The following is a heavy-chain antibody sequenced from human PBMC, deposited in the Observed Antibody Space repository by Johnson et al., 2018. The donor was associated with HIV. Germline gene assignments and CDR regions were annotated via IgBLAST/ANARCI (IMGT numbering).Heavy chain of an antibody. J-gene: IGHJ3*02. CDR3: AREAVPRGLQSAFGGAFDI. V-gene: IGHV3-64*01. D-gene: IGHD3-16*01. Sequence: MQLVESGGGLIQPGGSLRLSCAASGFTFSTYAMYWVRQAPGKGLEYVSGISSNGVRTYYANSVKDRFTVSRDSSNNTLYLQMNSLRAEDTAVYYCAREAVPRGLQSAFGGAFDIWGQGTMVTVAA. CDR2: ISSNGVRT. CDR1: GFTFSTYA.